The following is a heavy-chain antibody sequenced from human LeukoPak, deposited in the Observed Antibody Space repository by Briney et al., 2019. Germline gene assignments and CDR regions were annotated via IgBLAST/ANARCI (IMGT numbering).Heavy chain of an antibody. D-gene: IGHD6-25*01. CDR2: ISGSGGST. J-gene: IGHJ4*02. CDR3: ARARIAPADRKYYFDY. V-gene: IGHV3-23*01. CDR1: GFTFSSYA. Sequence: GGSPRLSCAASGFTFSSYAMSWVRQAPGKGLEWVSAISGSGGSTYYADSVKGRFTISRDNSKNTLYLQMNSLRAEDTAVYYCARARIAPADRKYYFDYWGQGTLVTDSS.